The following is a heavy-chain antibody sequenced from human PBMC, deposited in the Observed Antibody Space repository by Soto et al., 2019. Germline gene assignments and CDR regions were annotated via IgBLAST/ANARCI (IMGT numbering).Heavy chain of an antibody. D-gene: IGHD2-15*01. V-gene: IGHV1-2*04. CDR1: GYTFTGYY. Sequence: QVQLVQSGAEVKKPGASVKVSCKASGYTFTGYYMHWVRQAPGQGLEWMGWINPNSGGTNYAQKFQGWVTTTRDTSISTAYMELCRLGSDDTAVYYCARDHGVVLSATKTYYFDYWGQGTLVTVSS. CDR3: ARDHGVVLSATKTYYFDY. CDR2: INPNSGGT. J-gene: IGHJ4*02.